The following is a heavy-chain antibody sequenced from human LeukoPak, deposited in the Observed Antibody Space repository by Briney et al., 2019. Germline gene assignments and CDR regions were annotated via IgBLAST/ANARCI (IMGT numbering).Heavy chain of an antibody. V-gene: IGHV4-4*07. Sequence: SETLSLTCTVSGGSISSYYWSWIRQPAGKGLEWIGRIYTSGSTNYNPSLKSRVSMSVDTSKNQFSLKLSSVTAAETAVYYCARGRRETYYDILTGYYRDSDAFDIWGQGTMVTVSS. CDR1: GGSISSYY. J-gene: IGHJ3*02. CDR3: ARGRRETYYDILTGYYRDSDAFDI. D-gene: IGHD3-9*01. CDR2: IYTSGST.